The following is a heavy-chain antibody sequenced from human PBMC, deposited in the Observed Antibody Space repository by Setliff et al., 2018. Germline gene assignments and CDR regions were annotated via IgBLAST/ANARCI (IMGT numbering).Heavy chain of an antibody. CDR3: AKDSGYSGYGYFDY. D-gene: IGHD5-12*01. Sequence: SVKVSCKASGGTFSSYAISWVRQAPGQGLEWMGRIIPIFGTANYAQKFQGRVTITADKSTSTAYMELSSLRSEDTAVYYCAKDSGYSGYGYFDYWGQGTLVTVSS. CDR2: IIPIFGTA. J-gene: IGHJ4*02. CDR1: GGTFSSYA. V-gene: IGHV1-69*06.